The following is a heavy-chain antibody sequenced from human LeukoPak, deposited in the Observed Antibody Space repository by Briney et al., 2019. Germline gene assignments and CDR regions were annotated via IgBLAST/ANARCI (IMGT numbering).Heavy chain of an antibody. J-gene: IGHJ4*02. CDR2: INPNSGGT. V-gene: IGHV1-2*02. CDR3: ARGKVGATQPGSY. D-gene: IGHD1-26*01. Sequence: ASVKVSCKASGYTFTGYYMHWVRQAPGQGLEWMGWINPNSGGTNYAQKFQGRVTMTRDTSISTAYMELSRLRSDDTAVYYCARGKVGATQPGSYWGQGTPVTVSS. CDR1: GYTFTGYY.